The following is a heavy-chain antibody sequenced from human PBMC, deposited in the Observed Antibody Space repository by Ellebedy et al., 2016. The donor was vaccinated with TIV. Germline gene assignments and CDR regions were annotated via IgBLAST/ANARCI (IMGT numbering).Heavy chain of an antibody. J-gene: IGHJ6*02. D-gene: IGHD3-3*01. CDR1: GGSISSYY. Sequence: SETLSLXCTVSGGSISSYYWSWIRQPPGKGLEWIGYIYYSGSTYYNPSLKSRVTISVDTSKNQFSLKLSSVTAADTAVYYCARETPPGLRFPRMDVWGQGTTVTVSS. V-gene: IGHV4-59*12. CDR3: ARETPPGLRFPRMDV. CDR2: IYYSGST.